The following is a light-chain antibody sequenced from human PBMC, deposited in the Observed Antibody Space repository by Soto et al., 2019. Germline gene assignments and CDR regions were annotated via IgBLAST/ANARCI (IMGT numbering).Light chain of an antibody. CDR2: DVX. CDR1: SSDVGGYNY. J-gene: IGLJ3*02. V-gene: IGLV2-14*01. Sequence: QSALTQPASVSGSPGQSITISCTGTSSDVGGYNYVSWYQQHPGKAPKLMIYDVXXXXSXVXXRFSGSKSGXTXSLTISGXXXXXXXXYYCSSYTSSSTLEVFGGGTKLTVL. CDR3: SSYTSSSTLEV.